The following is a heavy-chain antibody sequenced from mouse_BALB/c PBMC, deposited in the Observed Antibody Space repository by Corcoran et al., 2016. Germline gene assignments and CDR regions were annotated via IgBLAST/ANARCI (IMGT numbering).Heavy chain of an antibody. CDR1: GYTFSSYW. V-gene: IGHV1-9*01. D-gene: IGHD4-1*01. Sequence: QVQLQQSGAELMKPGASVKISCKATGYTFSSYWIEWVKQRPGHGLEWIGEILPGSGSTNYNEKFKGKATFTADTSSNTAYMQLSSLTSEDSAVYYCAKLGRGTWFAYWGQGTLVTVSA. CDR2: ILPGSGST. CDR3: AKLGRGTWFAY. J-gene: IGHJ3*01.